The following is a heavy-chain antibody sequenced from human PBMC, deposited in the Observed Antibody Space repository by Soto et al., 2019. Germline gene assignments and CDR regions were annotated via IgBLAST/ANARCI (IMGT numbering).Heavy chain of an antibody. CDR1: GYTFTSYG. CDR3: ARDHRHYEFWSGYYPFDY. V-gene: IGHV1-18*01. J-gene: IGHJ4*02. Sequence: QVQLVQSGAEMKKPGASVKVSCKASGYTFTSYGISWVRQAPGQGLEWMGWISAYNGNTNYAQKHQGRVTMTTDTSTRTAYMELRSLRADDTAVYYCARDHRHYEFWSGYYPFDYWGQGTLGTVSS. D-gene: IGHD3-3*01. CDR2: ISAYNGNT.